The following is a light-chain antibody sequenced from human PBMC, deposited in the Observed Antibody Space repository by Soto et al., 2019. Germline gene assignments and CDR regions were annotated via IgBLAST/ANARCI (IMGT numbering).Light chain of an antibody. V-gene: IGKV1-9*01. CDR2: AAS. J-gene: IGKJ1*01. CDR3: QQFNSYPRT. CDR1: QGISSS. Sequence: DLQLTQSPSFLSAAVGDRVTITCRASQGISSSLAWYQQKPGKAPNLLIYAASTLQSGVPSRFSGSGSGTEFALTISSLQPEDFATYYCQQFNSYPRTFGQGTKVEIK.